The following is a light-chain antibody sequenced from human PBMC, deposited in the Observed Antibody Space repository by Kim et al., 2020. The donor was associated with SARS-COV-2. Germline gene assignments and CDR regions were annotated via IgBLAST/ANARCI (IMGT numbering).Light chain of an antibody. CDR3: CSYAGSSTYV. CDR2: EVS. V-gene: IGLV2-23*02. Sequence: QSALTQPASVSGSPGQSITISCTGTSSDVGSYDLVSWYQHHPGKPPKLMIYEVSKRPSGVSNRFSGSKSGNTASLTISGLQAEDEADYYCCSYAGSSTYVFGTGTKVTVL. CDR1: SSDVGSYDL. J-gene: IGLJ1*01.